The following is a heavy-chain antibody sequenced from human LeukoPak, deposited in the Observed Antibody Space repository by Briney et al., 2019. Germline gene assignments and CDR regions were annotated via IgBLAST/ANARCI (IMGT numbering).Heavy chain of an antibody. J-gene: IGHJ5*02. V-gene: IGHV1-69*06. D-gene: IGHD3-10*01. Sequence: SVKVSCKASGGTFSSYAISWVRQAPGQGLEWMGGIIPIFGTTNYAQKFQGRVTITADKSTSTAYMELTSLRSDDTAVYYCARDSILLWFGESSNWFDPWGQGTLVTVSS. CDR1: GGTFSSYA. CDR3: ARDSILLWFGESSNWFDP. CDR2: IIPIFGTT.